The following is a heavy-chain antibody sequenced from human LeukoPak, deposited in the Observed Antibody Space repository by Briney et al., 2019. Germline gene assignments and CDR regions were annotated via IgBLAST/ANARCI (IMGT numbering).Heavy chain of an antibody. CDR2: IYPGDSDT. CDR3: ARQTVTSRPFAY. J-gene: IGHJ4*02. Sequence: GESLKISCEGSGYSFTTYWIGWVRQMPGKGLEWMGIIYPGDSDTRYSPSFQGQATISADKSISTAYLQWSSLKASDTAMYYCARQTVTSRPFAYWGQGTLVTVSS. V-gene: IGHV5-51*01. CDR1: GYSFTTYW. D-gene: IGHD4-17*01.